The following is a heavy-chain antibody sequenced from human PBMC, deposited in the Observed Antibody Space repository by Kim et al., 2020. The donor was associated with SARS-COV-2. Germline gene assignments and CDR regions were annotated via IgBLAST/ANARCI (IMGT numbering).Heavy chain of an antibody. D-gene: IGHD5-12*01. J-gene: IGHJ6*02. CDR2: IDPSDSYT. CDR3: ARRGGWLHADYYYYGMDV. V-gene: IGHV5-10-1*01. CDR1: GYSFTSYW. Sequence: GESLKISCKGSGYSFTSYWISWVRQMPGKGLEWMGRIDPSDSYTNYSPSFQGHVTISADKSISTAYLQWSSLKASDTAMYYCARRGGWLHADYYYYGMDVWGQGTTVTVSS.